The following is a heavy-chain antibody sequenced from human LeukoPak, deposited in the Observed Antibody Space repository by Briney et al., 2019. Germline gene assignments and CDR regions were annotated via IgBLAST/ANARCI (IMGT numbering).Heavy chain of an antibody. CDR1: GFTFSSYE. D-gene: IGHD5-18*01. CDR3: ARYLDSYGRSYWYFDL. CDR2: ISSSGSTI. Sequence: AGGSLRLSCAASGFTFSSYEMNWVRQAPGKGLEWVSYISSSGSTIYYADSVKGRFTISRDNAKNSLYLQMNSLRAEDTAVYYCARYLDSYGRSYWYFDLWGRGTLVTVSS. V-gene: IGHV3-48*03. J-gene: IGHJ2*01.